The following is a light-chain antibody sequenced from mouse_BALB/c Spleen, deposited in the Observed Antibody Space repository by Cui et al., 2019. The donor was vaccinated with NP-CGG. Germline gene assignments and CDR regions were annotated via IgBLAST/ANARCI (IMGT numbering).Light chain of an antibody. V-gene: IGLV1*01. Sequence: QAVLTHESALTTSPGETVTLTCRSSTGAVTTSNYANWVQEKPDHLFTGLTGGTNNRAPGVPARFSGSLIGDKAALTITGAQTEDEAIYFCALWYSNHWVFGGGTKLTVL. CDR1: TGAVTTSNY. CDR2: GTN. J-gene: IGLJ1*01. CDR3: ALWYSNHWV.